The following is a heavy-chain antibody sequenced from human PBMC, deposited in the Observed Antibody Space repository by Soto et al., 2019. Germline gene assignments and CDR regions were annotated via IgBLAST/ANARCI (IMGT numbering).Heavy chain of an antibody. V-gene: IGHV1-46*01. CDR2: IDLDGGST. J-gene: IGHJ4*02. Sequence: QVQLVQSGAEVKKPGASVKVFCMASGYNFANYYMHWVRQAPGQGPEWMGIIDLDGGSTSYAQKFQGRVSMTSDTSTSTIYMELSSLRSEDTAVYYCASLIGVDVLRDYWGQGTLVTVSS. D-gene: IGHD3-3*01. CDR1: GYNFANYY. CDR3: ASLIGVDVLRDY.